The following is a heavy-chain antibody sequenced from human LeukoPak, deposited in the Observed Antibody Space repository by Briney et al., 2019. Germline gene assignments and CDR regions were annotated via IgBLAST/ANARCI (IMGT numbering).Heavy chain of an antibody. CDR3: ARTPGIAALYYFDY. V-gene: IGHV4-59*08. Sequence: PSETLSLTCTVSGGSISSYYWSWIRQPPGKGLEWIGYTYYSGSTNYNPSLKSRVTISVDTSKNQFSLKLSSVTAADTAVYYCARTPGIAALYYFDYWGQGTLVTVSS. J-gene: IGHJ4*02. CDR2: TYYSGST. CDR1: GGSISSYY. D-gene: IGHD6-13*01.